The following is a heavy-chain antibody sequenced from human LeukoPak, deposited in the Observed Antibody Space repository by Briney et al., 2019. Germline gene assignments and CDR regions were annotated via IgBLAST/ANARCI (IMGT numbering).Heavy chain of an antibody. J-gene: IGHJ5*02. CDR1: VFTFSKYW. CDR3: ARASDPWLQLT. CDR2: IKQDGSEK. Sequence: GGSLRLSCAASVFTFSKYWMICVRQAPGKGLGRVGNIKQDGSEKRYADSVRGRFSISRDNAQTSLYLQMNSLRAEDTAVYYCARASDPWLQLTWGQGTLVTVSS. D-gene: IGHD5-24*01. V-gene: IGHV3-7*05.